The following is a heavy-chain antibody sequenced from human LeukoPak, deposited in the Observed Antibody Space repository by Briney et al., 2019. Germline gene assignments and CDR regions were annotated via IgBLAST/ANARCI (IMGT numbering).Heavy chain of an antibody. V-gene: IGHV1-8*03. CDR2: MNPNSGNT. J-gene: IGHJ3*02. D-gene: IGHD1-26*01. CDR1: GYTFTSYD. CDR3: ARVGDGSYYEPSLFAFDI. Sequence: ASVTVSCKASGYTFTSYDINWVRQATGHGLEWMGWMNPNSGNTSYAQKFQGRVTITRNTSISTAYMELSSLRSEDTAVYYCARVGDGSYYEPSLFAFDIWGQGTMVTVSS.